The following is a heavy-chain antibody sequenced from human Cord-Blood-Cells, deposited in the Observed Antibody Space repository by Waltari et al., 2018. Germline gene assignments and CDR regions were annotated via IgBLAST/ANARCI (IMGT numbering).Heavy chain of an antibody. CDR2: IIPIFGTA. J-gene: IGHJ4*02. D-gene: IGHD6-13*01. CDR1: GGTFSSHA. V-gene: IGHV1-69*06. CDR3: AIRPPQDEQQLVGY. Sequence: QVQLVQSGAEVKKPGSSVKVYCKASGGTFSSHALSRLRHAPGQGLEWMGGIIPIFGTANYPQKFQGRVTITADKSTSTAYMELSSLRSEDTAVYYCAIRPPQDEQQLVGYWGQGTLVTVSS.